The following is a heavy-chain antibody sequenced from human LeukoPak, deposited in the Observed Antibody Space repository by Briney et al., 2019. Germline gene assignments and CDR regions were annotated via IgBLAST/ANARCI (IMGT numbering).Heavy chain of an antibody. CDR1: GYSFTSYW. CDR2: IDPSDSYT. Sequence: GESLKISCKGSGYSFTSYWISWVRQMPGKGLEWIGRIDPSDSYTNYSPSFQGHVTISADKSISTAYLQWSSLKASDTAMYYCAREPGYYGSGSYYSYFDYWGQGTLVTVSS. J-gene: IGHJ4*02. V-gene: IGHV5-10-1*01. CDR3: AREPGYYGSGSYYSYFDY. D-gene: IGHD3-10*01.